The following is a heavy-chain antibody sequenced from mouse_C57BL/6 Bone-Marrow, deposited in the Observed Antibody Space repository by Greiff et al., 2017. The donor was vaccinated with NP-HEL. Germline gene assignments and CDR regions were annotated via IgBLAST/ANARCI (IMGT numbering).Heavy chain of an antibody. D-gene: IGHD1-2*01. V-gene: IGHV1-64*01. Sequence: QVQLQQPGAELVKPGAAVKWSGKAAGDNGTSYGRNGGKQRPGQGREGRGRSHPKSGSTNYNEKFKSKATLTVDKSSSTAYMQLSSLTSEDSAVYYCARKRLLRPYWYFDVWGTGTTVTVSS. CDR2: SHPKSGST. CDR3: ARKRLLRPYWYFDV. CDR1: GDNGTSYG. J-gene: IGHJ1*03.